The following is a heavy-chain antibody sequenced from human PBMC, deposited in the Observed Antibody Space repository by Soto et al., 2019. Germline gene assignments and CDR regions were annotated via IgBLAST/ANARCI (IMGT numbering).Heavy chain of an antibody. V-gene: IGHV3-30*18. CDR2: ISYHGSDK. CDR1: GFTFSNYG. D-gene: IGHD4-17*01. CDR3: AKDHLTTTVTTVGY. Sequence: QVQLVESGGGVVQPGRSLRLSCAASGFTFSNYGMHWVRQAPGKGLEWVAVISYHGSDKYYADSVKGRFTISRDNSKNTLDLQMDSRRAEDTAVYYWAKDHLTTTVTTVGYWGQGTRVTVSS. J-gene: IGHJ4*02.